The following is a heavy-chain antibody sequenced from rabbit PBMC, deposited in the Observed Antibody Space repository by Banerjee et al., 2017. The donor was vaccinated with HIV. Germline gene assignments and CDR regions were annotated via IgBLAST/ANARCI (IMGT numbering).Heavy chain of an antibody. CDR2: IYVGSSGDT. CDR3: ARADYTVDGYGT. CDR1: GFSFSSADY. Sequence: QEQLEESGGDLVKPGASLTLTCTASGFSFSSADYMGWVRQAPGKGLEWITCIYVGSSGDTYYASWAKGRFTISKTSSTTVTLQMTSLTVADTATFFCARADYTVDGYGTWGPGTLVTVS. J-gene: IGHJ2*01. V-gene: IGHV1S45*01. D-gene: IGHD8-1*01.